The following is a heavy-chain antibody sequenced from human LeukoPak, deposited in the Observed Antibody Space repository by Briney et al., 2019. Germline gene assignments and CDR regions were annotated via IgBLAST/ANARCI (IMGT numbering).Heavy chain of an antibody. CDR3: ARDGTGTADY. CDR1: GFTFSSYS. J-gene: IGHJ4*02. Sequence: GGSLRLSCAASGFTFSSYSMNWVRQAPGKGLDWVSSISSSSSYVYYADSVKGRFTISRDNAKNSLYLQMNSLRAEDTAVYYCARDGTGTADYWGQGTLVTVSS. CDR2: ISSSSSYV. D-gene: IGHD1-7*01. V-gene: IGHV3-21*01.